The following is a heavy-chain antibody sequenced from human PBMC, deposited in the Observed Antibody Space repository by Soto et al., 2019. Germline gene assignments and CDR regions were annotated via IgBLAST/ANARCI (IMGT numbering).Heavy chain of an antibody. CDR3: ARSVEGHFDY. Sequence: EVQLVESGGVLVQPGGSLRLSCAASGFRFSIYSMNWVRQAPGKGLEWSAYITSDTNTIKYADSVKGRFTISRDNAKNSVYLQMNSLRDEDTAVYYCARSVEGHFDYCGQGTVVTVSS. CDR2: ITSDTNTI. D-gene: IGHD6-19*01. CDR1: GFRFSIYS. V-gene: IGHV3-48*02. J-gene: IGHJ4*02.